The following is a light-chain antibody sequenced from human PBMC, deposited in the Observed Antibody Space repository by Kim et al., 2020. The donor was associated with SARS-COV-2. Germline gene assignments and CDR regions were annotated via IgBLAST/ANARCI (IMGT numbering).Light chain of an antibody. CDR1: VLAKKY. J-gene: IGLJ3*02. Sequence: SYELTQPSSVSVSPGQTARITCSGDVLAKKYARWFQQKPGQAPVLVIYKDSERPSGIPERFSGSSSGTTVTLTISGAQVEDEADYYCYSAADNFNWVFGGGTQLTVL. V-gene: IGLV3-27*01. CDR2: KDS. CDR3: YSAADNFNWV.